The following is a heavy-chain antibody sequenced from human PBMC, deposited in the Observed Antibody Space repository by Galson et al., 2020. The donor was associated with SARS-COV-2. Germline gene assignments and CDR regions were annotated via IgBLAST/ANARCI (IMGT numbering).Heavy chain of an antibody. Sequence: ASVKVSCKASGYTFTSYAMHWVRQAPGQRLEWMGWINAGNGNTKYSQKFQGRVTITRDTSASTAYMELSSLRSEDTAVYYCATDRHYDSSGYPPGVCDYWGQGTLVTVSS. V-gene: IGHV1-3*01. D-gene: IGHD3-22*01. CDR3: ATDRHYDSSGYPPGVCDY. CDR1: GYTFTSYA. J-gene: IGHJ4*02. CDR2: INAGNGNT.